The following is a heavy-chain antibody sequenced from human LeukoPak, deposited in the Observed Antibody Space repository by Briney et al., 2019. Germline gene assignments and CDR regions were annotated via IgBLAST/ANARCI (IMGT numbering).Heavy chain of an antibody. CDR3: ARVAYYYYYMDV. CDR1: GYSFISYG. J-gene: IGHJ6*03. CDR2: ISPYSGDT. Sequence: ASVKVSCKASGYSFISYGISWVRQAPGQGLEWMGWISPYSGDTNYAQKFQGRVTMTTDTSTTTAYMELRSLRSDDTALYFCARVAYYYYYMDVWGNGTPVTISS. V-gene: IGHV1-18*01.